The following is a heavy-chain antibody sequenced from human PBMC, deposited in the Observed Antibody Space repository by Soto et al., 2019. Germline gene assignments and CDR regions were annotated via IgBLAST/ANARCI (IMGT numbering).Heavy chain of an antibody. D-gene: IGHD3-10*01. J-gene: IGHJ4*02. CDR3: ARDGETYYYGSGSLGY. CDR2: IYSGGST. V-gene: IGHV3-53*01. CDR1: GFTVSSNY. Sequence: GGSLRLSCAASGFTVSSNYMSWVRQAPGKGLEWVSVIYSGGSTYYADSVKGRFTISRDNSKNTLYLQMNSLRAEDTAVYYCARDGETYYYGSGSLGYWGQGTLVTVSS.